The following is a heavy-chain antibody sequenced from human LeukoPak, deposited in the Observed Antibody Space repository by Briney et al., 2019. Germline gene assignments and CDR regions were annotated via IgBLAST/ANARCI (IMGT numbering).Heavy chain of an antibody. Sequence: SETLSLTCTVSGGSISSYYWSWIRQPPGKGLEWIGYIYCSGSTNYNPSLKSRVTISVDTSKNQFSLKLSSVTAADTAVYYCTRGSIAYYYMDVWGKGTTVTISS. CDR1: GGSISSYY. J-gene: IGHJ6*03. CDR3: TRGSIAYYYMDV. D-gene: IGHD3-22*01. CDR2: IYCSGST. V-gene: IGHV4-59*01.